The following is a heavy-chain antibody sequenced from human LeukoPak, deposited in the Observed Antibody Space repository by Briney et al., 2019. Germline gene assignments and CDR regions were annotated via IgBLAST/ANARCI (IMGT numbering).Heavy chain of an antibody. J-gene: IGHJ4*02. CDR1: VFTFSSYA. CDR2: ISGSGGST. D-gene: IGHD6-19*01. Sequence: GGSLRLSCAASVFTFSSYAMSWVRQAPGKGLEWVSAISGSGGSTYYADSVKGRFTISRDNSKNTLYLQMNSLRAEDTAVYYCAKDPVYSSGSDLDYWGQGTLVTVSS. CDR3: AKDPVYSSGSDLDY. V-gene: IGHV3-23*01.